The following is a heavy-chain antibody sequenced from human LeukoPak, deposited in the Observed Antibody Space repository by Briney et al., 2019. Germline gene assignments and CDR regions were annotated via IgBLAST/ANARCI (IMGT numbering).Heavy chain of an antibody. Sequence: GESLKISCKGSGYSFTTYWIAWVRQMPGKGLDWMGIIYPDDSHTRSSPSFQGQVTFSVDKTINTAYLQWSSLKASDTAMYYCARRDGSGRDAFDIWGQGTMVTVSS. CDR2: IYPDDSHT. CDR1: GYSFTTYW. J-gene: IGHJ3*02. V-gene: IGHV5-51*01. D-gene: IGHD3-10*01. CDR3: ARRDGSGRDAFDI.